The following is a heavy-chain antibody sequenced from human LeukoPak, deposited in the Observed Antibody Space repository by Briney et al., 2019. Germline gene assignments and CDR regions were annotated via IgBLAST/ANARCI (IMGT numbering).Heavy chain of an antibody. CDR2: IYYSGSA. V-gene: IGHV4-30-4*01. D-gene: IGHD3-22*01. CDR3: ARHPDDYYYDRGAHFDY. Sequence: SQTLSLTCTVSGGSISSRDYYWTWIRQPPGRGLEWIGYIYYSGSAYYNPSLKSRVTISVDTSKNQFSVKLSSVTAADTAVYYCARHPDDYYYDRGAHFDYWGQGTLVTVSS. CDR1: GGSISSRDYY. J-gene: IGHJ4*02.